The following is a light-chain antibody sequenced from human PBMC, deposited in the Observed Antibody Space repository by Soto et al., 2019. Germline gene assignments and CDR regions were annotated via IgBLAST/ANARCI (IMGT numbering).Light chain of an antibody. Sequence: IHLTQSPSFLSASVGDRVTITCRASQDISRCLVWYQQKPGKAPKVLIYGASTLQSGVPSRFSGSGSGTEFTLTISSLQPEDFATYYCQQLDAFPRTFGQGTRLEIK. CDR1: QDISRC. J-gene: IGKJ5*01. CDR3: QQLDAFPRT. CDR2: GAS. V-gene: IGKV1-9*01.